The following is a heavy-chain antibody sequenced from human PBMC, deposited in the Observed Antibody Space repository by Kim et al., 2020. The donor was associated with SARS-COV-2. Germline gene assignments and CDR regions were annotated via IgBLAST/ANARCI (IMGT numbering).Heavy chain of an antibody. J-gene: IGHJ6*02. CDR1: GFTFSSYW. CDR3: ARDPTRTLYSSGWYGLYYGMDV. CDR2: IKQDGSEK. Sequence: GGSLRLSCAASGFTFSSYWMSWVRQAPGKGLEWVANIKQDGSEKYYVDSVKGRFTISRDNAKNSLYLQMNSLRAEDTAVYYCARDPTRTLYSSGWYGLYYGMDVWGQGTTVTVSS. V-gene: IGHV3-7*01. D-gene: IGHD6-19*01.